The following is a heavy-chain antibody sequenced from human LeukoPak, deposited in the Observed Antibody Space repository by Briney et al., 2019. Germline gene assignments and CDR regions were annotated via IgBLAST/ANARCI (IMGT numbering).Heavy chain of an antibody. Sequence: SQTLSLTCTVSSGSISSGGYYWSWIRQPAGKGLEWIGHIHPSGSTNYNPSLKSRVTISVDTFKNQFSLKLSSVTAADTAVYYCAREESYCSSTSCYTGFDYWGQGTLVTVSS. CDR2: IHPSGST. CDR3: AREESYCSSTSCYTGFDY. CDR1: SGSISSGGYY. J-gene: IGHJ4*02. V-gene: IGHV4-61*09. D-gene: IGHD2-2*02.